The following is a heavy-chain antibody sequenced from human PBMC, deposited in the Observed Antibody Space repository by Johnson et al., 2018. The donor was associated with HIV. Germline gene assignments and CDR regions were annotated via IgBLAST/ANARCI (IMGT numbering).Heavy chain of an antibody. D-gene: IGHD6-6*01. V-gene: IGHV3-30*03. CDR3: ARETIYSSFPGAFDI. CDR2: ISYDGSYN. J-gene: IGHJ3*02. Sequence: QMLLVESGGGVVQPGRSLRLSCAASGFTFSSYWMSWVRQAPGKGLEWVAVISYDGSYNYYADSVKGRFTISRDNSKNTLYLQMNSLRAEDTAVYYCARETIYSSFPGAFDIWGQGTMVTVSA. CDR1: GFTFSSYW.